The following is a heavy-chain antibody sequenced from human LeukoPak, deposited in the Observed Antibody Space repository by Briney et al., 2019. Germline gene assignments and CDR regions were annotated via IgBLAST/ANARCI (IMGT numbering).Heavy chain of an antibody. V-gene: IGHV1-46*01. Sequence: ASVKVSCKASGYTFTNYYMHWVRQAPGQGLEWMGIVNPSDGGTRYAQQFQGRVTMTRDTSTSTAYMELSSLRSEDTAVYYCARGKAASGDVFDFWGQGTMVTVSS. J-gene: IGHJ3*01. D-gene: IGHD2-15*01. CDR1: GYTFTNYY. CDR3: ARGKAASGDVFDF. CDR2: VNPSDGGT.